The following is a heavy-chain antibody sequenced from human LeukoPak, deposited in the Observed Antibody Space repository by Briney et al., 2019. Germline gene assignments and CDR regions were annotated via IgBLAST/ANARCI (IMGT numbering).Heavy chain of an antibody. Sequence: SETLSLTCTVSGDSINSGSYYWVWIRQPPGKGLEWIGSIYYSGSTYYSPSLKSRVTIYVDTSKIQFSLRLSSVTAADTAVYYCPRVGVFGVVSDSWGQGILVTVSS. J-gene: IGHJ4*02. V-gene: IGHV4-39*01. CDR2: IYYSGST. CDR1: GDSINSGSYY. D-gene: IGHD3-3*01. CDR3: PRVGVFGVVSDS.